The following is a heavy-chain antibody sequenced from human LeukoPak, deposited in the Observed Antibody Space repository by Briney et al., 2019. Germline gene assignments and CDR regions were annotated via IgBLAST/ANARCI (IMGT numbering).Heavy chain of an antibody. CDR2: IYYSGST. Sequence: PSETLSLTCTVSGGSISSYYWSWIRQPPGKGLEWIGYIYYSGSTNYNPSLKSRVTMSVDTSKNQFSLKLSSVTAADTAVYYCARDTVTTDYYYYGMDVWGQGTTVTVSS. CDR3: ARDTVTTDYYYYGMDV. J-gene: IGHJ6*02. D-gene: IGHD4-17*01. CDR1: GGSISSYY. V-gene: IGHV4-59*12.